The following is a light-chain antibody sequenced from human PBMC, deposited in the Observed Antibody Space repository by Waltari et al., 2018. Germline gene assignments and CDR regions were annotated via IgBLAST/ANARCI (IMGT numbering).Light chain of an antibody. CDR2: NAS. CDR3: QHRDNWLFT. J-gene: IGKJ3*01. CDR1: QTVGTH. Sequence: LSPGERATLSCRASQTVGTHLAWYQHKPGQAPRLLIYNASLRASGIPARFSGSGSGTDFTLTISHLEPEDFAFYYCQHRDNWLFTFGPGTKVEVK. V-gene: IGKV3-11*01.